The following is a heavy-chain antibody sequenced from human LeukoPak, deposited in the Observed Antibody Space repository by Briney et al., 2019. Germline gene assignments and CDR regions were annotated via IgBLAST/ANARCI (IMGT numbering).Heavy chain of an antibody. D-gene: IGHD4-17*01. CDR3: ARSAAVTRGLFDY. CDR1: GGSIRSSYYY. V-gene: IGHV4-30-2*01. CDR2: IYHSGST. Sequence: SETLSLTCTVSGGSIRSSYYYWGWIRQPPGKGLEWIGYIYHSGSTYYNPSLKSRVTISVDRSKNQFSLKLSSVTAADTAVYYCARSAAVTRGLFDYWGQGTLVTVSS. J-gene: IGHJ4*02.